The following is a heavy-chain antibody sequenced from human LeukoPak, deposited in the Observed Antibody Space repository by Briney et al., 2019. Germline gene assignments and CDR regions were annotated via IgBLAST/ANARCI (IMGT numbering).Heavy chain of an antibody. CDR1: GFIFSNFA. V-gene: IGHV3-23*01. J-gene: IGHJ4*02. CDR3: AKGNDLAQWVVFES. Sequence: GGSLRLSCAASGFIFSNFAMTWVRQAPGKELEWVSTVTGRDETYYADSVKGRFTISRDSSQNSVYLQMNSLRADDTAMYYCAKGNDLAQWVVFESWGQGTLVTVSS. CDR2: VTGRDET. D-gene: IGHD6-19*01.